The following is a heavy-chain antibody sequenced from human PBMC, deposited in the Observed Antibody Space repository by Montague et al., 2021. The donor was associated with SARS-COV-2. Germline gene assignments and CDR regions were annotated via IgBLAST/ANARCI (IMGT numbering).Heavy chain of an antibody. CDR1: GGSFSGYY. V-gene: IGHV4-34*01. D-gene: IGHD3-10*01. CDR3: ARKAGLRTTMVRGVHGVYGMDV. Sequence: SETLSLTCAVYGGSFSGYYWSWIRQPPGKGLEWIGEINHSGSTNYNPSHKSRVTISVDTSKNQFSLKLRSVTAADTAVYYCARKAGLRTTMVRGVHGVYGMDVWGQGTTVTVSS. J-gene: IGHJ6*02. CDR2: INHSGST.